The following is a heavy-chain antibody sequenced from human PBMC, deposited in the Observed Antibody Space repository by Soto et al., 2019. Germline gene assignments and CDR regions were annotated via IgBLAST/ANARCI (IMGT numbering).Heavy chain of an antibody. CDR2: INHSGST. J-gene: IGHJ6*03. CDR3: ASTYSSVAYRYYMDV. Sequence: SETLSLTCAVYGGSFSGYYWSWIRQPPGKGLEWIGEINHSGSTNYNPSLKSRVTISVDTSKNQFSLKLSSVTAADTAVYYCASTYSSVAYRYYMDVWGKGTTVTVSS. V-gene: IGHV4-34*01. D-gene: IGHD6-25*01. CDR1: GGSFSGYY.